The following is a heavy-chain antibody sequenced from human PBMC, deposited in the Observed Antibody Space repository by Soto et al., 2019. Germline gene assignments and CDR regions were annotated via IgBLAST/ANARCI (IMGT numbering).Heavy chain of an antibody. Sequence: EMQLLVSGGGLVQPGGSLRLSCAASGFPFSSYAMSWVRQAPVKGLEWVSGISGSGGLTYYADSVKGRFTISRDNSKNTLYLQMHSLIADDTAVYYCARSLSASPNYCFDYWGQGTLVSVSS. V-gene: IGHV3-23*01. CDR3: ARSLSASPNYCFDY. CDR2: ISGSGGLT. CDR1: GFPFSSYA. J-gene: IGHJ4*02.